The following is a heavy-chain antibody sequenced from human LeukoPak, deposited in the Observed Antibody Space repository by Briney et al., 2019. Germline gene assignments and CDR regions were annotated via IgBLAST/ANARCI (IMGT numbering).Heavy chain of an antibody. J-gene: IGHJ3*02. V-gene: IGHV4-31*03. Sequence: PSQTLSLTCTVSGGSISSGGYYWSWIRQHPGKGLEWIGYIYYSGSTYYNPSLKSRVTISVDTSKNQFSLKLSSVTAADTAVYYCARVRCSSTCCYDAFDIWGQGTMVTVSS. CDR3: ARVRCSSTCCYDAFDI. CDR2: IYYSGST. D-gene: IGHD2-2*01. CDR1: GGSISSGGYY.